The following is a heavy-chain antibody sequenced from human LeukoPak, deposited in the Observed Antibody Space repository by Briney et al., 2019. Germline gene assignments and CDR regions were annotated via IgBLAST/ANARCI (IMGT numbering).Heavy chain of an antibody. CDR1: GFTFTSYS. D-gene: IGHD3-16*02. CDR3: AKGRGYYDYVWGSYRSQGFDY. V-gene: IGHV3-23*01. CDR2: ISGSGGST. Sequence: PGGSLRLSCAASGFTFTSYSMNWVRQAPGKGLEWVSAISGSGGSTYYADSVKGRFTISRDNSKNTLYLQMNSLRAEDTAVYYCAKGRGYYDYVWGSYRSQGFDYWGQGTLVTVSS. J-gene: IGHJ4*02.